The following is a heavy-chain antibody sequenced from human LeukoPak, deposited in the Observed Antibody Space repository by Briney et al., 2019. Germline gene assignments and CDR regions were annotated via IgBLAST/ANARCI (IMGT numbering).Heavy chain of an antibody. D-gene: IGHD6-13*01. CDR3: ARADGIAAAGTGGDDY. CDR2: INPNSGGT. CDR1: GYTFTGYY. Sequence: ASVKVSCKASGYTFTGYYMHWVRQAPGQGLEWMGWINPNSGGTNYAQKFQGRVTITADESTSTAYMELSSLRSEDTAVYYCARADGIAAAGTGGDDYWGQGTLVTVSS. J-gene: IGHJ4*02. V-gene: IGHV1-2*02.